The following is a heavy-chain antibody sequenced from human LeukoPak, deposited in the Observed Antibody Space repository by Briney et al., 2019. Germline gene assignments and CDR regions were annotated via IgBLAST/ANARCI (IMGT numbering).Heavy chain of an antibody. V-gene: IGHV4-39*07. CDR3: ARNQRSYYFDY. CDR1: GGFNTHYY. CDR2: IYYSGST. Sequence: SETLSLTCSVSGGFNTHYYWGWIRQPPGKGLEWIGSIYYSGSTYYNPSLKSRVTISVDTSKNQFSLKLSSVTAADTAVYYCARNQRSYYFDYWGQGTLVTVSS. J-gene: IGHJ4*02. D-gene: IGHD1-14*01.